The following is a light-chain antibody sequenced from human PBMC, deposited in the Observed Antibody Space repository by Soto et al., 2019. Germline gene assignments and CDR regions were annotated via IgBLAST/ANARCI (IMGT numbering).Light chain of an antibody. Sequence: QSALTQPASVSGSPGQSITISCTGTSSDVGDYNYVSWYQQHPGKAPKLMIYDVSYRPSGVSNRFSGSKSGNTASLTISGLQAEDEADYYCCSYISSGSYVFGSGTKLTVL. CDR1: SSDVGDYNY. V-gene: IGLV2-14*01. CDR3: CSYISSGSYV. CDR2: DVS. J-gene: IGLJ1*01.